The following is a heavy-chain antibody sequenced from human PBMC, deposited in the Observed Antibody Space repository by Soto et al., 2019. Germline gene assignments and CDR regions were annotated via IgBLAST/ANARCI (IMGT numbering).Heavy chain of an antibody. CDR3: AKDRWIQPQGGFGMDV. Sequence: QVQLVESGGGVVQPGRSLRLSCAASGFTFSTYGMHWVRQAPGKGLEWVAVISDDGSKKYYADSVKGRFTISRDNSKNKLYLKMNSLRVEDTAVYYCAKDRWIQPQGGFGMDVWGQGTTVTVSS. V-gene: IGHV3-30*18. J-gene: IGHJ6*02. CDR1: GFTFSTYG. D-gene: IGHD5-18*01. CDR2: ISDDGSKK.